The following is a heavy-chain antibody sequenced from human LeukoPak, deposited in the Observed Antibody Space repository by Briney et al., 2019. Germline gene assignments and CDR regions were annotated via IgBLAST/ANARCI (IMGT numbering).Heavy chain of an antibody. D-gene: IGHD2-15*01. V-gene: IGHV3-21*01. Sequence: GGSLRLSCAASGFTFSSYSMNWVRQAPGKGLEGVSSISSSSSYIYYADSVKGRFTISRDNAKTLLYLQMNSLRAEDTAVYYCARADFCSGGSCYPYPFDYWGQGTLVTVSS. CDR3: ARADFCSGGSCYPYPFDY. CDR1: GFTFSSYS. CDR2: ISSSSSYI. J-gene: IGHJ4*02.